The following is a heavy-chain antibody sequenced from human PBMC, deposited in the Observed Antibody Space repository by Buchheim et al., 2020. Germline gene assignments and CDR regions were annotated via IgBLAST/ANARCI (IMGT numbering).Heavy chain of an antibody. Sequence: QVQLVESGGGVVQPGRSLRLSCAASGFTFSSYGMHWVRQAPGKGLEWVAVIWYDGSSIYYADSVNGRFTISRDNSTNTLYLQMNSLRAEDTAVYYCASEAGYYESSGYGYFQHWGQGTL. D-gene: IGHD3-22*01. J-gene: IGHJ1*01. CDR1: GFTFSSYG. CDR2: IWYDGSSI. V-gene: IGHV3-33*01. CDR3: ASEAGYYESSGYGYFQH.